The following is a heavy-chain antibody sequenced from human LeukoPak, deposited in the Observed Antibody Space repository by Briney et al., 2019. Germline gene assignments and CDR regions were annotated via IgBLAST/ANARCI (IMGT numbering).Heavy chain of an antibody. Sequence: ASVKVSCKASGYTFTDYYMHWVRQAPGQGLEWMGWINPNSGGTNYAQKFQGRVTMTRDTSISTAYMELSRLRSDDTAVYYCAREHRDGGNFGDPWGQGTLVTVSS. CDR2: INPNSGGT. CDR1: GYTFTDYY. J-gene: IGHJ5*02. CDR3: AREHRDGGNFGDP. D-gene: IGHD4-23*01. V-gene: IGHV1-2*02.